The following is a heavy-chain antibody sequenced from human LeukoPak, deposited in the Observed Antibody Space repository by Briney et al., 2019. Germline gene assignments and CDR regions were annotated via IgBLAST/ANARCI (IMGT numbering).Heavy chain of an antibody. Sequence: GGSLSLSCAASGFTFSNYAMSCVRQAPGKRLEWVSAISGSGENTYYAGSVKGRFTISRDNSKNTLYLQMNSLRAEDTAVYYCARAPRRFRGIIITPLYYFDYWGQGTLVTVSS. J-gene: IGHJ4*02. V-gene: IGHV3-23*01. CDR1: GFTFSNYA. CDR3: ARAPRRFRGIIITPLYYFDY. D-gene: IGHD3-10*01. CDR2: ISGSGENT.